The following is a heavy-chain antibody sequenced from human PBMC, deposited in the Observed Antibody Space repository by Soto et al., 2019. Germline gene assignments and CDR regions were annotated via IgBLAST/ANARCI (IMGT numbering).Heavy chain of an antibody. V-gene: IGHV4-34*01. CDR3: ARRYYYGSGSRLRYYYYGMDV. CDR2: INHSGST. J-gene: IGHJ6*02. D-gene: IGHD3-10*01. Sequence: SETLSLTCAVYGGSFSGYYWSWIRQPPGKGLEWIGEINHSGSTNYNPSLKSRVTISVDTSKNQFSLKLSSVTAADTAVYYCARRYYYGSGSRLRYYYYGMDVWGQGTTVTVSS. CDR1: GGSFSGYY.